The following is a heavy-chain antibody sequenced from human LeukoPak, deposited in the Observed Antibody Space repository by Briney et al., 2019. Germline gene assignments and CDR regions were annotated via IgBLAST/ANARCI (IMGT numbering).Heavy chain of an antibody. J-gene: IGHJ4*02. CDR1: GGTFSSYG. CDR3: ARGPYYDSSGYPPFDY. CDR2: ITPIFDTA. D-gene: IGHD3-22*01. Sequence: SVKVSCKAAGGTFSSYGITWVRQAPGQGLEWMGGITPIFDTANYAQKFQGRVTITADESTSTAYMELSSLRSEDTAVYYCARGPYYDSSGYPPFDYWGQGTLVTVSS. V-gene: IGHV1-69*13.